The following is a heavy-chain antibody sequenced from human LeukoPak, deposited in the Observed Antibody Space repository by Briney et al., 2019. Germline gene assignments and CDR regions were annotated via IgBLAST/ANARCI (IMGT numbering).Heavy chain of an antibody. CDR2: ISGSGGST. Sequence: GGSLRLSCAASGFTVSSNYMSWVRQAPGKGLEWVSAISGSGGSTYYADSVKGRFTISRDNSKNTLYLQMNSLRAEDTAIYYCAKDGYYDSSDYWGQGTLVTVSS. J-gene: IGHJ4*02. V-gene: IGHV3-23*01. CDR3: AKDGYYDSSDY. CDR1: GFTVSSNY. D-gene: IGHD3-22*01.